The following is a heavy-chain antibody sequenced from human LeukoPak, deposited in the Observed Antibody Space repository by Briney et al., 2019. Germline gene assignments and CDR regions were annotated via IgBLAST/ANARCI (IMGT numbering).Heavy chain of an antibody. Sequence: EASVKVSCKASGGTFSSYAISWVRQAPGQGLEWMGGIIPIFGTANYAQKFQGRVTITADESTSTAYMELSSLRSEDTAVYYCARGLGGSYGYYYYYYMDVWGKGTTVTVSS. CDR3: ARGLGGSYGYYYYYYMDV. D-gene: IGHD3-16*01. CDR1: GGTFSSYA. J-gene: IGHJ6*03. CDR2: IIPIFGTA. V-gene: IGHV1-69*13.